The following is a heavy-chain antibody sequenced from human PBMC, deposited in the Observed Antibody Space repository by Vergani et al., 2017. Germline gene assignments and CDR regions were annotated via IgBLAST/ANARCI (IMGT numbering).Heavy chain of an antibody. CDR2: INSNTGAT. CDR1: GYTFKHYS. CDR3: ARVFRALDF. V-gene: IGHV1-2*02. Sequence: HVQLVQSGAEVKKPGASVRVSCKSSGYTFKHYSIHWVRQAPGQGLEWMGWINSNTGATGSSQKFQGRVTMTRDSSIDTSYLEVSRLTFDDTAVYYCARVFRALDFWGQGTLVIVSS. D-gene: IGHD5-24*01. J-gene: IGHJ4*02.